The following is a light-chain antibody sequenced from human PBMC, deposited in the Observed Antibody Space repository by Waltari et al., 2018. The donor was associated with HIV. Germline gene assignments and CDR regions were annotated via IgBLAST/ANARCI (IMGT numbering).Light chain of an antibody. Sequence: DIQMTQSPSSLSASVGVRVTITCRASQSISSYLNWYQQKPGKAPKLLIYAASSLQSGVPARFSGSGSGTDFTLTISSLQPEDFAAYYCQQSDSTPYTFGQGTKLEIK. CDR1: QSISSY. J-gene: IGKJ2*01. CDR2: AAS. V-gene: IGKV1-39*01. CDR3: QQSDSTPYT.